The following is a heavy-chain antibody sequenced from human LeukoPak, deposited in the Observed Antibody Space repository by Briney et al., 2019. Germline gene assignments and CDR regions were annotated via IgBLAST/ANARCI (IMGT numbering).Heavy chain of an antibody. J-gene: IGHJ3*02. V-gene: IGHV3-48*01. CDR2: ISSSSSTI. CDR1: GFTFSSYS. Sequence: GRSLRLSCAASGFTFSSYSMNWVRQAPGKGLEWVSYISSSSSTIYYADSVKGRFTISRDNAKNSLYLQMNSLRAEDTAVYYCARDGRVHAFDIWGQGTMVTVSS. CDR3: ARDGRVHAFDI. D-gene: IGHD1-26*01.